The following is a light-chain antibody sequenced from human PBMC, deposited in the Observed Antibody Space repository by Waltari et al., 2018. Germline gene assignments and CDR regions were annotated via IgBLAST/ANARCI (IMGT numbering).Light chain of an antibody. Sequence: DIQMTQSPSSVSASVGDRFPITCRASQDIHTWLAWYQQKPGKAPKLLISAASSLQSGVPSRFSGSGSGTDFTLTISSLQPEDFATYYCQEANMFPFTFGPGTKVDIK. J-gene: IGKJ3*01. CDR3: QEANMFPFT. CDR1: QDIHTW. V-gene: IGKV1D-12*01. CDR2: AAS.